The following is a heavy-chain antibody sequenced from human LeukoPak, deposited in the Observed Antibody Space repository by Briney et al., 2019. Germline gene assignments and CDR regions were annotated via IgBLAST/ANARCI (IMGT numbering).Heavy chain of an antibody. CDR1: GFTFSSYG. J-gene: IGHJ6*02. Sequence: PGGSLRLSCAASGFTFSSYGMHWVRQAPGKGLEWVAVISYDGGNSYYADSVKGRFTISRDNSNNTLFLQMNSLRAEDTAVYYCAKDLEGSGSYYTTYFYYGVDVWGQGTTVTVSS. D-gene: IGHD3-10*01. CDR2: ISYDGGNS. V-gene: IGHV3-30*18. CDR3: AKDLEGSGSYYTTYFYYGVDV.